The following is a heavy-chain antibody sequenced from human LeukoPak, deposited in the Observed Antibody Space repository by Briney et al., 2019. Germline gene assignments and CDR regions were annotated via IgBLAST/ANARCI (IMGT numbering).Heavy chain of an antibody. CDR1: GYSFTSYW. Sequence: GESLKISCKGSGYSFTSYWIGWVRQMPGKGLEWMGIIYPGDSDTRYSPSFQGQVTISADKSISTAYLQWSSLKASDTAMYYCARGYCTNSVCPGAFDIWGQGTMVTVSS. CDR3: ARGYCTNSVCPGAFDI. J-gene: IGHJ3*02. D-gene: IGHD2-8*01. CDR2: IYPGDSDT. V-gene: IGHV5-51*01.